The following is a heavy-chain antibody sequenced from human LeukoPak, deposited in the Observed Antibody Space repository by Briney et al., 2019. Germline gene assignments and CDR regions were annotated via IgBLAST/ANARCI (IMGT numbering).Heavy chain of an antibody. CDR3: VSPKTNGWFDS. CDR1: NYSISTDYY. Sequence: PSETLSLTCTVSNYSISTDYYWGWIRQPPGKGLEWIGTMYHSGSTYYNPSLKSRVTITIDTSKNQFSLKLRSVTAADTAVYYCVSPKTNGWFDSWGQGSLVTVS. J-gene: IGHJ5*01. V-gene: IGHV4-38-2*02. D-gene: IGHD2-8*01. CDR2: MYHSGST.